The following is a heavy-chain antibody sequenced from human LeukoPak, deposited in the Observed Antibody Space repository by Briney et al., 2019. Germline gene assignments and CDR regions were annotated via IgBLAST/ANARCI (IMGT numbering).Heavy chain of an antibody. J-gene: IGHJ4*02. V-gene: IGHV3-23*01. Sequence: GGSLRLSCAASGFTFNSYAMRWVRQAPGKGLEWVSAISGSGGSTYYADSVKGRFTISRDNSKNTLYLQINSLRAEDTAVYYCAKDRAAMVPYYFDYWGQGTLVTVSS. CDR3: AKDRAAMVPYYFDY. CDR2: ISGSGGST. CDR1: GFTFNSYA. D-gene: IGHD5-18*01.